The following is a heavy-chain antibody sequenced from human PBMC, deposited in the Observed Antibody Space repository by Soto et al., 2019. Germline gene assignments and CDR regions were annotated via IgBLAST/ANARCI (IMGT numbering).Heavy chain of an antibody. V-gene: IGHV2-5*01. D-gene: IGHD1-1*01. CDR2: LYWNDDD. CDR3: VHTSVWQHTT. Sequence: QITVKESGPTLVKPTQTLTLSCTFSGFSLSTSEVGVAWIRQPPGKALEWLALLYWNDDDRYSPSMKNRLTITKDTSKNQVILTMINMDPVDTATYYCVHTSVWQHTTGGQGTLVTVSS. J-gene: IGHJ4*02. CDR1: GFSLSTSEVG.